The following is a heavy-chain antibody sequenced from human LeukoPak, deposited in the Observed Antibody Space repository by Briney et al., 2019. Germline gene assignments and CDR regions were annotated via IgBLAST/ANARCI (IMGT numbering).Heavy chain of an antibody. V-gene: IGHV1-2*02. CDR3: ARDQVVVPTNSYGMDV. J-gene: IGHJ6*02. Sequence: GASVKVSCKASGYTFTGYYMHWVRQAPGQGLEWMGWINPNSGGTNYAQKFQGRVTMTRDTSISTAYMELSRLRSDDTAVYYCARDQVVVPTNSYGMDVWGQGTTVTVSS. CDR1: GYTFTGYY. D-gene: IGHD2-2*01. CDR2: INPNSGGT.